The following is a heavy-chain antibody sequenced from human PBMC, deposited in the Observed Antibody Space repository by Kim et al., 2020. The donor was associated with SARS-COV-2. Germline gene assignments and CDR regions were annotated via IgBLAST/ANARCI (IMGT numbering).Heavy chain of an antibody. J-gene: IGHJ3*01. CDR2: ISKSSTTI. CDR3: GRDCMGGAFDL. CDR1: GFTFSAYD. D-gene: IGHD2-8*01. V-gene: IGHV3-48*02. Sequence: GGSLRLSCATSGFTFSAYDMNWVRQAPGKGLEWLSFISKSSTTIYYADSVEGRSTISRDNAKNSLFLQMYSLRDEDTASYYCGRDCMGGAFDLWGQGTMV.